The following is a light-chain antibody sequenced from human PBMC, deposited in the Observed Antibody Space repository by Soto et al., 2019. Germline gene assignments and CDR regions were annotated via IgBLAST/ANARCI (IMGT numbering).Light chain of an antibody. CDR3: QQYGSSPRT. V-gene: IGKV3-20*01. CDR2: GAS. CDR1: QTVRSSS. Sequence: DIVLTQSPGTLSLSPGERATLSCRASQTVRSSSLAWYQQKPGQAPRLLIFGASTRAAGFPDRFSVSGSGTDFTLTISRLEPEDFAVYYCQQYGSSPRTFGQGTKVEIK. J-gene: IGKJ1*01.